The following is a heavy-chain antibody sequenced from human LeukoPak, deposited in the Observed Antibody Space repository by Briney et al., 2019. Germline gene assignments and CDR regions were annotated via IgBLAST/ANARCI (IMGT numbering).Heavy chain of an antibody. V-gene: IGHV4-34*01. CDR1: GGSFSGYY. J-gene: IGHJ4*02. CDR3: ARGGRDYVWGSYRSSNFDY. CDR2: INHSGST. D-gene: IGHD3-16*02. Sequence: PSETLSLTCAVYGGSFSGYYWSWIRQPPGKGLEWIGEINHSGSTNYNPSLKSRVTISVDTSKNQFSLKLSSVTAADTAVYYCARGGRDYVWGSYRSSNFDYWGQGTLVTVSS.